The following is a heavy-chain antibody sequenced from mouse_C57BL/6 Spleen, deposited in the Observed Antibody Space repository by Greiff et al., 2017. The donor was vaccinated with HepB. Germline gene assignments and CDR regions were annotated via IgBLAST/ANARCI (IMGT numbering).Heavy chain of an antibody. J-gene: IGHJ3*01. Sequence: EVQRVESGGGLVKPGGSLKLSCAASGFTFSDYGMHWVRQAPEKGLEWVAYISSGSSTIYYADTVKGRFTISRDNAKNTLFLQMTSLRSEDTAMYYCARRDGNYEAWFAYWGQGTLVTVSA. CDR1: GFTFSDYG. D-gene: IGHD2-1*01. V-gene: IGHV5-17*01. CDR2: ISSGSSTI. CDR3: ARRDGNYEAWFAY.